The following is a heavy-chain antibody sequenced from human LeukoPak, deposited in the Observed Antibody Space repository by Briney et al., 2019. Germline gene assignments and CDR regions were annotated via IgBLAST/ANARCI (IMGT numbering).Heavy chain of an antibody. CDR2: IYHTGSP. Sequence: SETLSLTCTVSNYSISSAYYWGWIRQPPGRGLEWIGTIYHTGSPYYNPSLKSRVTTSVDTSKNQFSLKLSSVTAADTAVYYCARAPHAAAGFDYWGQGTLVTVSS. CDR3: ARAPHAAAGFDY. D-gene: IGHD6-13*01. J-gene: IGHJ4*02. V-gene: IGHV4-38-2*02. CDR1: NYSISSAYY.